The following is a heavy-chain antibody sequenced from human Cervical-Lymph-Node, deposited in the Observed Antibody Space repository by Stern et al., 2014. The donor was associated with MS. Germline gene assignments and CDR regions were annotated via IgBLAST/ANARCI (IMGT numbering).Heavy chain of an antibody. D-gene: IGHD4-17*01. J-gene: IGHJ4*02. Sequence: EVQLVESGAEVKKPGESLKISCKGSGYSFTANWIAWVRQMPGKGLEWMGIIYPGDSDTRYIPSSQGQVTISADKSISTAYLQWSSLKASDTAMYYCARDYGDYAFDYWGQGTLVTVSS. V-gene: IGHV5-51*01. CDR3: ARDYGDYAFDY. CDR1: GYSFTANW. CDR2: IYPGDSDT.